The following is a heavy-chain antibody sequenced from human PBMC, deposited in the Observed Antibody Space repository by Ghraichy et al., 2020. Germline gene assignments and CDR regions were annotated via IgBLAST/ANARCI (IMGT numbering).Heavy chain of an antibody. Sequence: SLNISCAASGFTFEDHAIHWVRHGPGRGLEWVSGIGWNSVNVIYADSVKGRFTISRDNDKNSVFLQMNSLTPEDTALYYCVRFMGRGPMGPYDAFVVWTPATVFTVSS. D-gene: IGHD1-26*01. CDR1: GFTFEDHA. V-gene: IGHV3-9*01. CDR3: VRFMGRGPMGPYDAFVV. CDR2: IGWNSVNV. J-gene: IGHJ3*01.